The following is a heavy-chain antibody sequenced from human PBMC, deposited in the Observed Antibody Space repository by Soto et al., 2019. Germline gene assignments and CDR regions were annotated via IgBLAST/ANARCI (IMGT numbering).Heavy chain of an antibody. V-gene: IGHV3-21*01. CDR1: GFSLSSYS. D-gene: IGHD6-6*01. Sequence: VQLVESGGGVVQPGRSLRLSCAASGFSLSSYSMNWVRQAPGKGLEWVSSISSSSSYIYYADSVKGRFTISRDNAKNSLYLQMNSLRAEDTAVYYCARDYSSSGGMDVWGQGTTVTVSS. J-gene: IGHJ6*02. CDR2: ISSSSSYI. CDR3: ARDYSSSGGMDV.